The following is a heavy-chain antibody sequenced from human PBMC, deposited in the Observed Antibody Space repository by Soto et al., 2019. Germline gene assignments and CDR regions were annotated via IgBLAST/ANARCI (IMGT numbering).Heavy chain of an antibody. D-gene: IGHD6-13*01. Sequence: SETLSLTCTVSGGSINNYYWSWIRQPPGKGLEWIGNIYYSGSTNYNPSLKSRVTISIDTSKNQFSLKLSSVTAADTAVYYCARGGGIAAAFGPGNWFDPWGQGTLVTVSS. CDR3: ARGGGIAAAFGPGNWFDP. CDR2: IYYSGST. CDR1: GGSINNYY. V-gene: IGHV4-59*12. J-gene: IGHJ5*02.